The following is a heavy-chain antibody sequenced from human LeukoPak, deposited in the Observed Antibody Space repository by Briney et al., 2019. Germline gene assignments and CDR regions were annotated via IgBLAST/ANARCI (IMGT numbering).Heavy chain of an antibody. CDR2: INPSGGST. CDR3: ARENMIRGVKHLDY. D-gene: IGHD3-10*01. CDR1: GYTFTSYY. V-gene: IGHV1-46*01. J-gene: IGHJ4*02. Sequence: ASVKVSCKASGYTFTSYYMHWVRQAPGQGLEWMGVINPSGGSTVYAQNFQGRVTMTRDTSTNTVYMELSSLRSEDTAVYYCARENMIRGVKHLDYWGQGTLVTVSS.